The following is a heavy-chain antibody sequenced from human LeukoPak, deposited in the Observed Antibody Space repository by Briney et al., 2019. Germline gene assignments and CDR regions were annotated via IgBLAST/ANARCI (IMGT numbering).Heavy chain of an antibody. D-gene: IGHD3-10*01. CDR1: GYTFTSYD. CDR2: MNPNSGNT. V-gene: IGHV1-8*03. Sequence: ASVKVSCKAPGYTFTSYDINWVRQATGQGLEWMGWMNPNSGNTGYAQKFQGRVTITRNTSISTAYVELSSLRSEDTAVYYRARGLRYYGSGSYSYWGQGTLVTVSS. CDR3: ARGLRYYGSGSYSY. J-gene: IGHJ4*02.